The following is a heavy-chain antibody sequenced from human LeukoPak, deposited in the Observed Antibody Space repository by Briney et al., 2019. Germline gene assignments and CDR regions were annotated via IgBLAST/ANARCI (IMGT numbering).Heavy chain of an antibody. Sequence: GRSLRLSCAASGFTFSSYGMHWVRQAPGKGLEWVAVISYDGSNKYYADSVKGRFTISRDNSKNTLYLQMNSLRAEDTAVYYCAKDGVPAAISWYFDLWGRGTLVTVSS. CDR1: GFTFSSYG. CDR3: AKDGVPAAISWYFDL. D-gene: IGHD2-2*01. V-gene: IGHV3-30*18. J-gene: IGHJ2*01. CDR2: ISYDGSNK.